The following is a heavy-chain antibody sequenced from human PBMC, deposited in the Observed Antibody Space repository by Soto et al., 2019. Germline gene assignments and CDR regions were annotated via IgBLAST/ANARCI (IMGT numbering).Heavy chain of an antibody. CDR2: SSAYNGNT. D-gene: IGHD1-26*01. J-gene: IGHJ6*02. CDR1: GYTFTSYG. V-gene: IGHV1-18*04. CDR3: ARDLGQAYYYYYYGMDV. Sequence: QVQLVQSGAEVKKPGASVKVSCKASGYTFTSYGISWVRQAPGQGLAWMGWSSAYNGNTNYAQKLQGRVTMTTDTSTSTAYMELRSLRSDDTAGYYCARDLGQAYYYYYYGMDVWGQGTTVTVSS.